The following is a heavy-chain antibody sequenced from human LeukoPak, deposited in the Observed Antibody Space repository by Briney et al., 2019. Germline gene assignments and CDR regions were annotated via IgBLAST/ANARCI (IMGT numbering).Heavy chain of an antibody. Sequence: ASVKVSCKASGYTFTSYGISWVRQAPGQGLEWMGWISAYNGNTNYAQKLQGRVTMTTDTPTSTAYMELRSLRSDDTAVYYCARGRVRGVIITDLAYWGQGTLVTVSS. CDR1: GYTFTSYG. CDR2: ISAYNGNT. V-gene: IGHV1-18*01. CDR3: ARGRVRGVIITDLAY. J-gene: IGHJ4*02. D-gene: IGHD3-10*01.